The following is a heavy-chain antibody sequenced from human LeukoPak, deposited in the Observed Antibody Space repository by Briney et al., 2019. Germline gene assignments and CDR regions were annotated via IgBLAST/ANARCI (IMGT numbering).Heavy chain of an antibody. CDR2: IHYSGST. D-gene: IGHD6-19*01. Sequence: SETLSLTCTVSGGSTSGYYWSWIRQPPGKGLEWIGYIHYSGSTEYNPSLKSRVTISVDTSKNQFSLNLSSVTAADTAVYYCARDSSGREGSWHFDLWGRGTLVSVSS. CDR1: GGSTSGYY. V-gene: IGHV4-59*01. CDR3: ARDSSGREGSWHFDL. J-gene: IGHJ2*01.